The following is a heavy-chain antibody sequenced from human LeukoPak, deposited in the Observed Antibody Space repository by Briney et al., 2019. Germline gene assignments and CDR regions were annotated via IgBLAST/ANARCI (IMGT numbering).Heavy chain of an antibody. CDR3: ARDWPRDGYHEIFEY. V-gene: IGHV3-48*02. D-gene: IGHD5-24*01. Sequence: SGGSLRLSCAASGFTFSSYSMNWVRQAPGKGREWVSYISSSTRTIYYADSVKGRFTISRDNAKNSLYLQMNNLRDEDTAVYYCARDWPRDGYHEIFEYWGQGTLVTVPS. CDR2: ISSSTRTI. J-gene: IGHJ4*02. CDR1: GFTFSSYS.